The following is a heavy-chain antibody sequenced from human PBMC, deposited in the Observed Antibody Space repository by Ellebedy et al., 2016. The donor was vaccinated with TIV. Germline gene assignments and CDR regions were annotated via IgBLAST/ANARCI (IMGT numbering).Heavy chain of an antibody. J-gene: IGHJ4*02. V-gene: IGHV3-74*01. CDR3: ARELANCAGDCLRY. D-gene: IGHD2-21*02. CDR2: INSDGSNT. Sequence: PGGSLRLSCAASGFTFSDYWMHWVRQAPGKGLVWVSRINSDGSNTNYADSVKGRFTISRDNAKNTLYLQMDSLRAEDTAVYYCARELANCAGDCLRYWGQGTLVTVSS. CDR1: GFTFSDYW.